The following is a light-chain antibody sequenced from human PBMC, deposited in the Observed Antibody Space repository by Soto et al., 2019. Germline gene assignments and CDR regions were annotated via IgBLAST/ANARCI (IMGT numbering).Light chain of an antibody. Sequence: EIVLTQSPGTLSLSPGERVTLSCRASQSVSSSYLAWYQQKPGQAPRLLIYGASNRATGIPDRFSGSGSVTDFTLTISRLEPEDFAVYYCQQYGSSPRYTFGQGTKLEIK. J-gene: IGKJ2*01. CDR1: QSVSSSY. V-gene: IGKV3-20*01. CDR2: GAS. CDR3: QQYGSSPRYT.